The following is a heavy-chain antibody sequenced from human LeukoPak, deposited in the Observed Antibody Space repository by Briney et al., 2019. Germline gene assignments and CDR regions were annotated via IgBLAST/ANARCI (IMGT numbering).Heavy chain of an antibody. J-gene: IGHJ6*03. CDR2: ISSSSSYI. CDR1: GFTFSSYS. Sequence: GGSLRLSCAASGFTFSSYSMNWIRQAPGKGLEWVSSISSSSSYIYYADSVKGRFTISRDNAKNSLYLQMNSLRAEDTAVYYCARGGIVVVPAAPLNYYYMDVWGKGTTVTVSS. D-gene: IGHD2-2*01. CDR3: ARGGIVVVPAAPLNYYYMDV. V-gene: IGHV3-21*04.